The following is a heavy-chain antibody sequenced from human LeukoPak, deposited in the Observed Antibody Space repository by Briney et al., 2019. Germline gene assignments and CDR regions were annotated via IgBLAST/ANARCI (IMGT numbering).Heavy chain of an antibody. J-gene: IGHJ4*02. D-gene: IGHD6-19*01. CDR1: GWSFSGYY. Sequence: SETLSLTCAVYGWSFSGYYWSWIRQPPGKGLEWIGEINHSGSTNYNPSLKSRVTISVDTSKNQFSLKLSSVTAADTAVYYCAIANSGWYGGCLDYWGRGTLVTVSS. V-gene: IGHV4-34*01. CDR3: AIANSGWYGGCLDY. CDR2: INHSGST.